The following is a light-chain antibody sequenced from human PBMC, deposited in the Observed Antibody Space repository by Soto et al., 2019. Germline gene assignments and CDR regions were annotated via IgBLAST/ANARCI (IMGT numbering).Light chain of an antibody. V-gene: IGKV1-5*03. J-gene: IGKJ1*01. CDR2: KAS. Sequence: DIQMTPSPSTLSASVGDRVTITCRASQTISSWLAWYQQKPGKAPKLLIYKASSLESGVPSRFSGSGSGTEFTLTISSLQPDDFATYYCQQYNDYSTFGQGTKVEIK. CDR3: QQYNDYST. CDR1: QTISSW.